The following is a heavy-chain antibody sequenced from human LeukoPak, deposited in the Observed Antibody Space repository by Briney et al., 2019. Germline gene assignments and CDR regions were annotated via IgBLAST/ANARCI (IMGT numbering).Heavy chain of an antibody. CDR2: FDPEDGET. V-gene: IGHV1-24*01. Sequence: ASVKVSCKVSGYTLTELSMHWVRQAPGKGLEWMGGFDPEDGETIHAQKFQGRATMTEDTSTDTAYMELSSLRSEDTAVYYCATAVVDGSGSYHGLDYWGQGTLVTVSS. CDR3: ATAVVDGSGSYHGLDY. D-gene: IGHD3-10*01. CDR1: GYTLTELS. J-gene: IGHJ4*02.